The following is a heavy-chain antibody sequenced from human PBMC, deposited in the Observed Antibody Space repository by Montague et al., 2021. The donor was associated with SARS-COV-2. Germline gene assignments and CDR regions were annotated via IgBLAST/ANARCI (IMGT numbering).Heavy chain of an antibody. D-gene: IGHD3-10*01. CDR2: ISHGGTT. Sequence: SETLSLTCTVSSVSFSSSHWWSLLRQPPGKRLDLIGVISHGGTTNYQSFLNSRVTMSIDKSKNQFSLKLTSVTAADTAVYYCARHITGSAYAFDVWGQGTMVTVSS. V-gene: IGHV4-4*02. CDR3: ARHITGSAYAFDV. CDR1: SVSFSSSHW. J-gene: IGHJ3*01.